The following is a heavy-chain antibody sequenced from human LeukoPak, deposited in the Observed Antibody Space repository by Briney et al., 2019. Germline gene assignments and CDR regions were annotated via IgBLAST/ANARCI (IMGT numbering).Heavy chain of an antibody. D-gene: IGHD3-16*01. Sequence: SETLSLTCTVSGGSISSYYWSWIRQPAGKGLEWIGRIYTSGSTNYNPSLKSRVTMSVDTSKNQFSLKRSSVTAADTAVYYCARGLGKMHRYYYYMDVWGKGTTVTVSS. CDR3: ARGLGKMHRYYYYMDV. CDR1: GGSISSYY. V-gene: IGHV4-4*07. CDR2: IYTSGST. J-gene: IGHJ6*03.